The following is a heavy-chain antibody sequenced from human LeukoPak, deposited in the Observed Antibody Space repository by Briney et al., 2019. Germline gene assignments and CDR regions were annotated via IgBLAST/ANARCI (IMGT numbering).Heavy chain of an antibody. V-gene: IGHV4-39*01. CDR3: ARMGGSGSS. D-gene: IGHD3-10*01. CDR1: GSSISSSNSY. CDR2: LYYSGSS. J-gene: IGHJ4*02. Sequence: SETLSLTCTVSGSSISSSNSYWGWIRQPPGKGLEWIGSLYYSGSSYYNPSLKSRVTISVDTSKNQFSLKLSSVTAADTAVYYCARMGGSGSSWGQGTLVTVSS.